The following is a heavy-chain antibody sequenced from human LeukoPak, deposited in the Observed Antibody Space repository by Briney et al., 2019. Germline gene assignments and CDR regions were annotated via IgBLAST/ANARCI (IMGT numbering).Heavy chain of an antibody. CDR1: GYSFTSYY. CDR3: ARAQPHYYDSSGHDPSYFDY. Sequence: ASVKVSCKASGYSFTSYYMHWVRQAPGQGLEWMGIINPSGGSTSYAQKVQGRVTMARDTSTSTVYMEGSSLRSEGTAGYYCARAQPHYYDSSGHDPSYFDYWGQGPLVTVSS. V-gene: IGHV1-46*01. D-gene: IGHD3-22*01. CDR2: INPSGGST. J-gene: IGHJ4*02.